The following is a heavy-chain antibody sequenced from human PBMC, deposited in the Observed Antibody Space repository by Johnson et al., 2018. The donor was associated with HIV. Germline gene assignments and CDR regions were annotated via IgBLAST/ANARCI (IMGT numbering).Heavy chain of an antibody. D-gene: IGHD3-10*01. Sequence: VQLVESGGGLVQPGGSLRLSCAASGFTFSSYDMHWVRQATGKGLEWVSAIGTAGDTYYPGSVKGLFTISRENANNSFYLQMNSLRAGDTAVYYCARDTHGEGAFDIWGQGTMVTVSS. J-gene: IGHJ3*02. V-gene: IGHV3-13*01. CDR3: ARDTHGEGAFDI. CDR2: IGTAGDT. CDR1: GFTFSSYD.